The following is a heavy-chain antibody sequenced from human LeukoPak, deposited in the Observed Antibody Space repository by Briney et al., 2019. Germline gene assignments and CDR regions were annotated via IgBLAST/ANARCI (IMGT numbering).Heavy chain of an antibody. CDR3: ASRKSYYDSSGFSSDAFDI. V-gene: IGHV3-7*01. Sequence: PGGSLRLSCAASGFVFSSYWMSWVRQAPGKGLEWVANIKQDGSDKQYVDSVKGRFTISRDNAKNSLYLQMNSLRAEDTAVYYCASRKSYYDSSGFSSDAFDIWGQGTMVTVSS. D-gene: IGHD3-22*01. CDR1: GFVFSSYW. J-gene: IGHJ3*02. CDR2: IKQDGSDK.